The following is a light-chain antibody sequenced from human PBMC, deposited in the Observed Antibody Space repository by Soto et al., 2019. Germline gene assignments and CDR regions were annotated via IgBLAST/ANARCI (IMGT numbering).Light chain of an antibody. CDR1: QSVSSK. V-gene: IGKV3-15*01. CDR2: GAS. J-gene: IGKJ2*01. Sequence: EIVMTQSPATLSVSPGERATLSCRASQSVSSKLAWYQQNPGQAPRLLIYGASTRATRIPARISGSGSWTAFTLRSRSLQCKDFAVYYCQLYNDWPPVTLVQGTKLEMK. CDR3: QLYNDWPPVT.